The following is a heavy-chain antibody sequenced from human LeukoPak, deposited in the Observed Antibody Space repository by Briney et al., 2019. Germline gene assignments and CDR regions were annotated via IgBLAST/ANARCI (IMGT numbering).Heavy chain of an antibody. CDR1: GGSFSGYY. D-gene: IGHD5-24*01. V-gene: IGHV4-34*01. CDR3: GISGMAPNDY. Sequence: SETLSLTCAVYGGSFSGYYWNRIRQPPGKGLEWIGEINHSGSTNYNPSLKSRVTISVDTSKDQFSLKLSSVTAADTAVYYCGISGMAPNDYWGQGTLVTVSS. J-gene: IGHJ4*02. CDR2: INHSGST.